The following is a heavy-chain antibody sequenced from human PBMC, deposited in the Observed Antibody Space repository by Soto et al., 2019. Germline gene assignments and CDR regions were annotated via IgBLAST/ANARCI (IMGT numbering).Heavy chain of an antibody. D-gene: IGHD3-16*01. CDR2: LHHDGTT. V-gene: IGHV4-4*02. CDR1: GGPITTTTW. J-gene: IGHJ6*02. Sequence: QVQLQESGPGLVKPSETLSLTCAVSGGPITTTTWWAWVRLPPGKGLEWIGELHHDGTTNYNPSLGXLXTXSLXTSNNHFSLQLTSVTAADTAIYYWATQTISYTWGVWGRGTTVTVSS. CDR3: ATQTISYTWGV.